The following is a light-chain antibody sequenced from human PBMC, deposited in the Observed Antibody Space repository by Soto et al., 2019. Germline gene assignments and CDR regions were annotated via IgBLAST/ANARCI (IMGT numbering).Light chain of an antibody. V-gene: IGKV1-5*01. CDR1: QSISSW. J-gene: IGKJ1*01. CDR3: QKYNSYSWT. CDR2: DAS. Sequence: DIQMTQSPSNMSASVGDRINITCRASQSISSWLAWYQQKPGKAPKLLIYDASSLESGVPSRFSGSGSGTEFTLTISSLQPDDFATYYCQKYNSYSWTVGKGNKVDIK.